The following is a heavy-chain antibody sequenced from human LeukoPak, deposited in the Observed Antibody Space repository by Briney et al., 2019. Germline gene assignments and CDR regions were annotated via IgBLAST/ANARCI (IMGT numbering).Heavy chain of an antibody. CDR2: ISGSGSYI. Sequence: PGGSLRLSCAASGFTFSSYSMNWVRQAPGKGLEWVSSISGSGSYIYYADSVKGRFTISRDNAKNSLYLQMNSLRAEDPAVYYCARDGDYGDYFDYWGQGTLVTVSS. CDR3: ARDGDYGDYFDY. CDR1: GFTFSSYS. D-gene: IGHD4-17*01. J-gene: IGHJ4*02. V-gene: IGHV3-21*01.